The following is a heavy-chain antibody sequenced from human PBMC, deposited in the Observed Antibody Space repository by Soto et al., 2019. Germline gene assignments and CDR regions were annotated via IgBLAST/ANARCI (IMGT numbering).Heavy chain of an antibody. CDR2: INTYNGNT. CDR3: AMVDVYVTPSPQDV. D-gene: IGHD3-16*01. Sequence: QVQLVQSGAEVKNPGASVKVSCKASGYTFTRYGIGWARQAPGQGLEWMGWINTYNGNTNYAQNVQGRATLPTDTSKRTVYMELRSLRSNDTAIYYCAMVDVYVTPSPQDVWGHGTTVIVSS. J-gene: IGHJ6*02. V-gene: IGHV1-18*01. CDR1: GYTFTRYG.